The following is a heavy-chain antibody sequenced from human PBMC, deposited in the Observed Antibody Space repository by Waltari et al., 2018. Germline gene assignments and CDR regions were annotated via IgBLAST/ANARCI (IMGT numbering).Heavy chain of an antibody. CDR2: INPNSGGT. V-gene: IGHV1-2*06. Sequence: QVQLVQSGAEVQKPGASVKVSCKAYGYTFPGYYMHWVRQAPGQGLEWMGRINPNSGGTNYAQKFQGRVTMTRDTSISTAYIELSRLRSDDTAVYYCARDVHSSSSDRYFDYWGQGTLVTVSS. J-gene: IGHJ4*02. D-gene: IGHD6-6*01. CDR3: ARDVHSSSSDRYFDY. CDR1: GYTFPGYY.